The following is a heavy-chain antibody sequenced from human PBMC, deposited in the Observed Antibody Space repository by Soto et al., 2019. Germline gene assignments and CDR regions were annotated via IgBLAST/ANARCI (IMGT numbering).Heavy chain of an antibody. D-gene: IGHD5-18*01. CDR3: AKDSTITAMTIAY. V-gene: IGHV4-31*03. J-gene: IGHJ4*02. CDR2: IYYSGST. CDR1: GGSISSGGYY. Sequence: SETLSLTCTVSGGSISSGGYYWSWIRQHPGKGLEWIGYIYYSGSTYYNPSLKSRVTISVDTSKNQFSLKLSSVTAADTAVYYCAKDSTITAMTIAYWGQGTLVPVSS.